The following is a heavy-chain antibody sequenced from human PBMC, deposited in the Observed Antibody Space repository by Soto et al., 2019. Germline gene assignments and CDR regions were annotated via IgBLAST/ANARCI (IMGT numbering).Heavy chain of an antibody. J-gene: IGHJ6*03. V-gene: IGHV3-53*04. CDR3: ARDRRSSSSVFQHRNYYYYYYMDV. Sequence: GGSLRLSCAASGFTVSSNYMSWVRQAPGKGLEWVSVIYSGGSTYYADSVKGRFTISRHNSKNTLYLQMNSLRAEDTAVYYCARDRRSSSSVFQHRNYYYYYYMDVWGKGTTVTVSS. CDR2: IYSGGST. CDR1: GFTVSSNY. D-gene: IGHD6-6*01.